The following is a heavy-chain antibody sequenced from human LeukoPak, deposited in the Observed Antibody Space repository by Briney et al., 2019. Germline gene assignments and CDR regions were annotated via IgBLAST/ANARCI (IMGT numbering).Heavy chain of an antibody. J-gene: IGHJ4*02. CDR3: AREWGIAATIDY. D-gene: IGHD6-13*01. V-gene: IGHV1-18*01. CDR2: ISAYNGNT. Sequence: ASVKVSCKVSGYTLTELSMHWVRQAPGQGLEWMGWISAYNGNTNYAQKLQGRVTMTTDTSTSTAYMELRSLRSDDTAVYYCAREWGIAATIDYWGQGTLVTVSS. CDR1: GYTLTELS.